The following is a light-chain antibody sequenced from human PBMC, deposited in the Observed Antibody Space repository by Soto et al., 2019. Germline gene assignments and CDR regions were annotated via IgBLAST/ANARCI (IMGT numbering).Light chain of an antibody. J-gene: IGKJ1*01. CDR2: GAS. V-gene: IGKV3-15*01. CDR3: QQYNNWRQ. Sequence: EIVMTQSPATLSVSPGERATLSCRASQSVSSNLAWYQQKPGQAPRLLIYGASTRATGIPARFSGSGSGTEFTLTISSLQSEDFAVYYCQQYNNWRQFGQGTKVDIK. CDR1: QSVSSN.